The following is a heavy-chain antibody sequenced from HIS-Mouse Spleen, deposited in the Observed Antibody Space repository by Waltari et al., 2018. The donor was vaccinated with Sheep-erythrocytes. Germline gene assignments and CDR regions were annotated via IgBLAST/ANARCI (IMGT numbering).Heavy chain of an antibody. D-gene: IGHD6-19*01. V-gene: IGHV1-69*01. J-gene: IGHJ3*02. CDR3: ARDTSSDSSGWHDAFDI. Sequence: QVQLVQSGAAVKKPGSSVKVSCKASGGHFSCYPISWVRQAPGQGLEWMGGIIPIFGTANYAQKFQGRVTITADESTSTAYMELSSLRSEDTAVYYCARDTSSDSSGWHDAFDIWGQGTMVTVSS. CDR2: IIPIFGTA. CDR1: GGHFSCYP.